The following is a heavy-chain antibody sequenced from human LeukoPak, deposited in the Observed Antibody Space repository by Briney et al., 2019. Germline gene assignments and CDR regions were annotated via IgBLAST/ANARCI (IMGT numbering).Heavy chain of an antibody. CDR2: INPNSGGT. CDR3: ASLPYSSGWFGY. CDR1: GYSFTGNY. V-gene: IGHV1-2*02. J-gene: IGHJ5*01. Sequence: ASVNVSCKASGYSFTGNYMHWVRQAAGQGLEGMGWINPNSGGTNYAQKFQGRVTMTRDTSISTAYMELSRLRSDDTAVYYCASLPYSSGWFGYWGQGTLVTVSS. D-gene: IGHD6-25*01.